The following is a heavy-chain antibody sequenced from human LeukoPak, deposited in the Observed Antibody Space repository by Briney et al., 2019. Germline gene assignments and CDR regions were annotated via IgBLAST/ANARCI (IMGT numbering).Heavy chain of an antibody. J-gene: IGHJ6*03. CDR1: GGSISSGSYY. CDR3: AGLYSSSWYEFYYYYYMDV. V-gene: IGHV4-61*02. Sequence: SETLSLTCTVSGGSISSGSYYWSWIRQPARKGLEWIGRIYTSGSTNYNPSLKSRVTISVDTSKNQFSLKLSSVTAADTAVYYCAGLYSSSWYEFYYYYYMDVWGKGTTVTVSS. CDR2: IYTSGST. D-gene: IGHD6-13*01.